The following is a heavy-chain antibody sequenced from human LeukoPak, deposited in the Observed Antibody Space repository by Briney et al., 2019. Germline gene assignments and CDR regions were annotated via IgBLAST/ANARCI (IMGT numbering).Heavy chain of an antibody. Sequence: ASVKVPCKASGYTFTIYYISWVRQAPGQGLEWMGWISAYNGNTKYAQKFQGRVTMTTDTSTSTAYMELRGLRYDDTAVYYCARAMGGDYGMDVWGKGTTVTVSS. CDR1: GYTFTIYY. J-gene: IGHJ6*04. V-gene: IGHV1-18*04. D-gene: IGHD2-21*01. CDR3: ARAMGGDYGMDV. CDR2: ISAYNGNT.